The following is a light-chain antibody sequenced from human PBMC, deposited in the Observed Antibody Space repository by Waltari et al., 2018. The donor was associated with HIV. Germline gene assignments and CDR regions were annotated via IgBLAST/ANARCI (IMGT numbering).Light chain of an antibody. CDR1: QSVSISY. J-gene: IGKJ2*01. CDR2: GAS. Sequence: EIVLTQSPGTLYLSPGERATLSCRASQSVSISYLAWYQQKPGQAPRILIYGASSRATGIPDRFSGSGSGTDFTLTISRLEPEDFAVYYCQQYGSSPPYTFGQGTKLDIK. CDR3: QQYGSSPPYT. V-gene: IGKV3-20*01.